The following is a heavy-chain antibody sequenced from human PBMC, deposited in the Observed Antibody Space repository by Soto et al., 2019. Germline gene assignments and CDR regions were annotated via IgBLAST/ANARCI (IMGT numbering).Heavy chain of an antibody. V-gene: IGHV1-18*01. J-gene: IGHJ4*02. D-gene: IGHD4-17*01. CDR3: ARTDSGVFDY. CDR1: GYTFTNFV. CDR2: ISAYTGNT. Sequence: QVQLVQSGCEVKKPGASVKVSCKASGYTFTNFVISWVRQAPGQGLEWMGWISAYTGNTNYAQNLQGRVTMTTDTSTSTAYMELRSLRSDDTAVYYCARTDSGVFDYWGQGTLVTVSS.